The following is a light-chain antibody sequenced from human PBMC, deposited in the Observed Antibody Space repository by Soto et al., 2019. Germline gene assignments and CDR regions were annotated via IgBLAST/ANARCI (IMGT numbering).Light chain of an antibody. CDR2: GNN. J-gene: IGLJ3*02. V-gene: IGLV1-40*01. CDR1: SSNIVAGYE. CDR3: LSYDSSLGVV. Sequence: QLVLTQPPSVSGSPGQRVTISCTGSSSNIVAGYEVHWYQQLPGTAPKLLIYGNNNRPSGVPDRISGSKSGTSVSLAITGLRAEDEADYYCLSYDSSLGVVFGGGTKLTVL.